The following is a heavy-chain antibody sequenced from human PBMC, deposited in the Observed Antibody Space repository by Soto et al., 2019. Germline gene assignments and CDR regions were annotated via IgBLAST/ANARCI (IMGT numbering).Heavy chain of an antibody. V-gene: IGHV2-5*02. Sequence: QITLKESGPTLVKPTQTLTLTCSFSGFSLSTTGVGVGWIRQSPGKALEWLAIIYWDNHKRYSPPLKSRVIITKDTSKNQVVLTVTNMDPVDTGTYYCARSLWFGELHWGQGALVTVSS. CDR2: IYWDNHK. CDR3: ARSLWFGELH. D-gene: IGHD3-10*01. J-gene: IGHJ4*02. CDR1: GFSLSTTGVG.